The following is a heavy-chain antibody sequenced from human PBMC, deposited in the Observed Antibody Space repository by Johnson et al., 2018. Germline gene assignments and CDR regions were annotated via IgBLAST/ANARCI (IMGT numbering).Heavy chain of an antibody. V-gene: IGHV3-23*04. CDR1: GFTFDDYG. CDR2: ISGSGGST. J-gene: IGHJ6*03. Sequence: VQLVESGGGVVRPXGSLRLSCAASGFTFDDYGMSWVRQAPGKGLEWVSAISGSGGSTYYAASVKGRFTIARDNSKNTLYLQMNSLRAEDTAGYYVAKEGSTIFGVVSINPYYMDVWGKGTTVTVSS. CDR3: AKEGSTIFGVVSINPYYMDV. D-gene: IGHD3-3*01.